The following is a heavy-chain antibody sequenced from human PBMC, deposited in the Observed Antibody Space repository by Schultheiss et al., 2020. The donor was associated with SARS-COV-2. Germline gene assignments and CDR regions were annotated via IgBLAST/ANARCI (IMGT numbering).Heavy chain of an antibody. Sequence: SQTLSLTCSVSGGSIRGTNYYWGWIRQPPGKGLEWIGEINHSGSTNYNPSVKSRVTMSVDTSTNQFSLKLRSVTAADTAVYYCARRSDISGWYGGGAYYYYYMDVWGKGTTVTVSS. CDR2: INHSGST. J-gene: IGHJ6*03. CDR3: ARRSDISGWYGGGAYYYYYMDV. D-gene: IGHD6-19*01. V-gene: IGHV4-39*07. CDR1: GGSIRGTNYY.